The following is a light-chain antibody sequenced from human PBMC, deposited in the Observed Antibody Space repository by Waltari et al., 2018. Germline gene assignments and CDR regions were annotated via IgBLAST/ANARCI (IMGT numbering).Light chain of an antibody. CDR3: QQYYSYPV. CDR1: QGISSY. J-gene: IGKJ1*01. V-gene: IGKV1-8*01. Sequence: AIRMTQSPSSFSASTGDRVTITCRASQGISSYLAWYQQKPGKAPKLLIYAASTLQSGVPSRFSGSGSGTDFTLTISCLQSEDFATYYCQQYYSYPVFGQGTKVEIK. CDR2: AAS.